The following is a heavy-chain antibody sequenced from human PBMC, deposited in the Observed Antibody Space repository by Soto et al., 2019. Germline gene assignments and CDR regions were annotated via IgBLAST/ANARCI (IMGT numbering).Heavy chain of an antibody. CDR1: VFTFSDHY. CDR2: TRNKVDSYTT. Sequence: GWSLRLSCLASVFTFSDHYMEWFRQAPGKGLEWVGRTRNKVDSYTTEYAASVRGRFTISRDDSKTSLYLQMNSLKTEDTALYYCATGTVGAMDYWGQGTLVTVSS. V-gene: IGHV3-72*01. D-gene: IGHD1-26*01. J-gene: IGHJ4*02. CDR3: ATGTVGAMDY.